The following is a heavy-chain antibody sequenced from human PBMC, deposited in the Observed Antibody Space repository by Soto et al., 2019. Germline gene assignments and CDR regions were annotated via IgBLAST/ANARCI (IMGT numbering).Heavy chain of an antibody. V-gene: IGHV1-18*01. J-gene: IGHJ4*02. D-gene: IGHD3-3*01. CDR3: ARFWSGYLSDD. Sequence: QVQLVQSGAEVKKPGASVKVSCKASGYTFSSYYFSWVRRAPGQGLEWMGWNSGNNGNMNYAQKFQGRLTMTTDTSTGTAYMELRSLRSDDTAVYYCARFWSGYLSDDWGQGTLVTVSS. CDR1: GYTFSSYY. CDR2: NSGNNGNM.